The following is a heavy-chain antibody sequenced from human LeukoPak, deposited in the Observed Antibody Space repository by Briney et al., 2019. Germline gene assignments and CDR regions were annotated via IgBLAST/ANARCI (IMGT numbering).Heavy chain of an antibody. Sequence: GGSLRLSCAASGFTLSSYAMSWVRQAPGKGLEWVSAISGTGNTYHADSVKGRFTISRDSSKNTLFLQMNRLRPEDAAVYYCAKAPVTTCRGAFCYPFDYWGLGTLVTVSS. CDR2: ISGTGNT. CDR1: GFTLSSYA. CDR3: AKAPVTTCRGAFCYPFDY. V-gene: IGHV3-23*01. D-gene: IGHD2-15*01. J-gene: IGHJ4*02.